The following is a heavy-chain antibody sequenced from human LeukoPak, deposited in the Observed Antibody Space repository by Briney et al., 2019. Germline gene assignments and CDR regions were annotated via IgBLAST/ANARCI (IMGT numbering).Heavy chain of an antibody. CDR3: ARVGLTSGWDFDY. CDR2: INPNSGGT. D-gene: IGHD6-19*01. CDR1: GYTFTGHY. V-gene: IGHV1-2*02. J-gene: IGHJ4*02. Sequence: ASVKVSCKASGYTFTGHYIHWVRQAPGQGLEWMGFINPNSGGTNYAQKFQGRVTMTRDTSITTAYMELRRVTSDDTAVYYCARVGLTSGWDFDYWGQGTLVTVSS.